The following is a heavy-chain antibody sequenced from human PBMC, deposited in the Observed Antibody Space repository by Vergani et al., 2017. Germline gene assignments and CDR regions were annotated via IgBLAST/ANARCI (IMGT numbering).Heavy chain of an antibody. CDR2: LIPILGIA. Sequence: QVQLVQSGAEVKKPGSSVKVSCKASGGTFSSYTISWVRQAPGQGLEWMGRLIPILGIANYAQQFQGRVTITADKSTSTAYMELSSLRSEDTAVYYCARDGAVTPGNNWFDPWGQGTLVTVSS. CDR3: ARDGAVTPGNNWFDP. J-gene: IGHJ5*02. V-gene: IGHV1-69*08. CDR1: GGTFSSYT. D-gene: IGHD4-23*01.